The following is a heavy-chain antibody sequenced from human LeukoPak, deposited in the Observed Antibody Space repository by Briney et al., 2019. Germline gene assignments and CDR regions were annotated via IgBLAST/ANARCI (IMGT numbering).Heavy chain of an antibody. CDR1: GFTFSGHW. J-gene: IGHJ6*03. V-gene: IGHV3-23*01. CDR2: ISGSGGST. Sequence: GGSLRLSCAASGFTFSGHWMHWVRQAPGKGLEWVSAISGSGGSTYYADSVKGRFTISRDNSKNTLYLQMNSLRAEDTAVYYCVRWYGGSGLENYYYYMDVWGKGTTVTISS. CDR3: VRWYGGSGLENYYYYMDV. D-gene: IGHD3-10*01.